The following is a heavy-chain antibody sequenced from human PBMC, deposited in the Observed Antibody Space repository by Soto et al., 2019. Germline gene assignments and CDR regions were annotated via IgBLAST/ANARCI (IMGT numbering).Heavy chain of an antibody. CDR1: GGSFSGYY. D-gene: IGHD3-10*01. J-gene: IGHJ6*02. CDR2: INHSGST. Sequence: SETLSLTCAVYGGSFSGYYWSWIRQPPGEGLEWIGEINHSGSTNYNPSLESRVTISVDTSKNQFSLKLSSVTAADTAVYYCARGSPSITMVRGVKYYYYGMDVWGQGTTVTVSS. CDR3: ARGSPSITMVRGVKYYYYGMDV. V-gene: IGHV4-34*01.